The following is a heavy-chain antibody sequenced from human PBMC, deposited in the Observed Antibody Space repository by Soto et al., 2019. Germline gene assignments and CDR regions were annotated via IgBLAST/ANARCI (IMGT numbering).Heavy chain of an antibody. CDR2: ISYDGSNK. Sequence: QVQLVESGGGVVQPGRSLRLSCAASGFTFSIYGMNWVRQAPGKGLEWVAVISYDGSNKYYGDSVKGRFTISRDNSKNPLHLQMNSLRAEDTAVYYCAKFGIADVFDIWGQGTMVTVSS. D-gene: IGHD6-13*01. V-gene: IGHV3-30*18. CDR1: GFTFSIYG. CDR3: AKFGIADVFDI. J-gene: IGHJ3*02.